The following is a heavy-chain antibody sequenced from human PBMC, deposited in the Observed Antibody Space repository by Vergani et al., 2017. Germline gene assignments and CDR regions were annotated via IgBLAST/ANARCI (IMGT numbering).Heavy chain of an antibody. CDR2: INPNSGGT. D-gene: IGHD2-2*01. J-gene: IGHJ4*02. CDR3: ARGNLSSLIVVVPAAHR. Sequence: QVQLVQSGAEVKKPGASVKVSCKASGYTFTGYYMHWVRQAPGQGLEWMGWINPNSGGTNYAQKFQGRVTMTRDTSISTAYMELSRLRSDDTAVYYCARGNLSSLIVVVPAAHRWGQGTLVTVSS. V-gene: IGHV1-2*02. CDR1: GYTFTGYY.